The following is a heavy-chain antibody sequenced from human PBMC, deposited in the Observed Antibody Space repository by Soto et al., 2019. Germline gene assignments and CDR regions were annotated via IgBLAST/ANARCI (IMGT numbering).Heavy chain of an antibody. J-gene: IGHJ6*03. D-gene: IGHD6-13*01. V-gene: IGHV4-34*01. CDR2: INHSGST. CDR1: GVSFSGYY. Sequence: PSETLSLTCAVYGVSFSGYYWSWIRQPPGKGLEWIGEINHSGSTNYNPSLKSRVTISVDTSKNQFSLKLSSVTAADTAVYYCARGRIEYSSSSPPHMDVWGKGTTVTVSS. CDR3: ARGRIEYSSSSPPHMDV.